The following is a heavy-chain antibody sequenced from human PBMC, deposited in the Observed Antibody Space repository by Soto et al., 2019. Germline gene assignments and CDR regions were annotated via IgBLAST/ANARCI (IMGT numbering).Heavy chain of an antibody. CDR3: ASSKRPTVLVDY. CDR1: GDSINSSNW. Sequence: QVQLQESGPGLVKPSGTLSLTCAVSGDSINSSNWWSWVRQPPGKGLEWIGEIYHSGTINYNPSLKSRISISLYKSKNKFSPKLNSVTDAATAVYYCASSKRPTVLVDYWGQGARVTVSS. V-gene: IGHV4-4*02. J-gene: IGHJ4*02. D-gene: IGHD2-8*02. CDR2: IYHSGTI.